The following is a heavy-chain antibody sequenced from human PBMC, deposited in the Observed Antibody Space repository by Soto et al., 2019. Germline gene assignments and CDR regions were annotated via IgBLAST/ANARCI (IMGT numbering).Heavy chain of an antibody. CDR1: GGTFSSYA. CDR3: ARVGGTGGYTYGLDY. Sequence: QVQLVQSGAEVKKPGSSVQVSCKASGGTFSSYAISWLRQAPGPGLEWMGGIIPVFGTGIYAQKFQGRVTITADKSTNTAYMELSSLRSEDTAVYFCARVGGTGGYTYGLDYWGQGTLVTVAS. V-gene: IGHV1-69*06. CDR2: IIPVFGTG. J-gene: IGHJ4*02. D-gene: IGHD5-18*01.